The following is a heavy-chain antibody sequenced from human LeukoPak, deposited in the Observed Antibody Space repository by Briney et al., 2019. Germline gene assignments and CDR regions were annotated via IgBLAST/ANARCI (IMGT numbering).Heavy chain of an antibody. CDR2: LYYSGST. Sequence: SETLSLTCNVSGVAISTYYWSWIRQPPGRGLEWIGYLYYSGSTNYNPSLQSRATISVDTSKNQFSLKLSSVTAADTAVYYCARDRKGYEGFDYWGQGTLVTVSS. CDR3: ARDRKGYEGFDY. CDR1: GVAISTYY. J-gene: IGHJ4*02. D-gene: IGHD2-2*01. V-gene: IGHV4-59*01.